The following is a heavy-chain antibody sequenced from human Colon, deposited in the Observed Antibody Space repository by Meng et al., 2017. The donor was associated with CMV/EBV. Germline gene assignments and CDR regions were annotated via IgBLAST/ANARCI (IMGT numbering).Heavy chain of an antibody. J-gene: IGHJ4*01. CDR3: ATDFGWYRRIY. CDR1: GFSFSDYW. V-gene: IGHV3-7*03. Sequence: GESLKISCAASGFSFSDYWVTWVRQRPGKGLELVANMSPAENEYSYGDSVEGRFTMSRDNAKDSLYLDMTGLRADDTAAYFCATDFGWYRRIYWGQGTLVTVSS. D-gene: IGHD6-19*01. CDR2: MSPAENEY.